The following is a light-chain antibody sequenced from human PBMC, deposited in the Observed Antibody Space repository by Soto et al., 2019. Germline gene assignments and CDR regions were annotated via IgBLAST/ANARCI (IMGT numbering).Light chain of an antibody. J-gene: IGKJ3*01. CDR2: AAS. Sequence: DIQMTQSPSSLSASVGDRVTITCRASQGISNYLAWYQQKPGRVPKLLIYAASTLQSGVPSRFSGSGSGTDFTLTISSLQPEDVATYYCQKYDNAPQGITFGPGTKVDIK. V-gene: IGKV1-27*01. CDR3: QKYDNAPQGIT. CDR1: QGISNY.